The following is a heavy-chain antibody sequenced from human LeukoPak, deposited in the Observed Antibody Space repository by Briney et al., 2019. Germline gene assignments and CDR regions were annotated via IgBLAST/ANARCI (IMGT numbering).Heavy chain of an antibody. CDR3: ASGGHPLNWFDP. V-gene: IGHV4-59*01. J-gene: IGHJ5*02. Sequence: SETLSLTCAVSGGSISSYYWSWIRQPPGNGLEWIGEIYYSGSPKYNPSLKSRLTISLDTSKNQFSLELRFVTSADTAVYYCASGGHPLNWFDPWGQGTLVTVSS. D-gene: IGHD3-16*01. CDR2: IYYSGSP. CDR1: GGSISSYY.